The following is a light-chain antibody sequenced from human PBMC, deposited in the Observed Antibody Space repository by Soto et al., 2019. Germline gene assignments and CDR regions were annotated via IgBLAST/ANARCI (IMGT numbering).Light chain of an antibody. CDR3: QQSYNTPYT. CDR1: QSISNY. CDR2: AEA. V-gene: IGKV1-39*01. Sequence: DIQMTQSPSSLSASVGDRVTITCRTSQSISNYLNWYQQKPGKAPKLLIYAEASLQSGVPSRFSGSGSGTDFTLTINSLQPEDFATYFCQQSYNTPYTFGQGTKLEIK. J-gene: IGKJ2*01.